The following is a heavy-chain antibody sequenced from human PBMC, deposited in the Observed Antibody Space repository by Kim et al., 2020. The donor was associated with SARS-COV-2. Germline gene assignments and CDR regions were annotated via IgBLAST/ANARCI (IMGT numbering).Heavy chain of an antibody. J-gene: IGHJ4*02. CDR3: ACDYNYPLACYY. D-gene: IGHD3-16*01. V-gene: IGHV3-30*01. Sequence: SGDSVKGRFTVSRDNSKSPLLLQMNDLRPEDTAVYYCACDYNYPLACYYWGQGTLDTVSS.